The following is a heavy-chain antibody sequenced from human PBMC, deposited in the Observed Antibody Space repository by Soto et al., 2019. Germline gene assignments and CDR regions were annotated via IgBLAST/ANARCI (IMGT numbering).Heavy chain of an antibody. V-gene: IGHV3-21*01. J-gene: IGHJ4*02. CDR3: ARVANIEVGSIKNYYFDN. Sequence: RLSCAASGFTFSSYSMNWVRQAPGKGLEWVSSISSSSSYVYYGDSVRGRFTISRDNANNSLFLQMDSLTAEDTAIYYCARVANIEVGSIKNYYFDNGAQGALVAVSS. D-gene: IGHD1-26*01. CDR1: GFTFSSYS. CDR2: ISSSSSYV.